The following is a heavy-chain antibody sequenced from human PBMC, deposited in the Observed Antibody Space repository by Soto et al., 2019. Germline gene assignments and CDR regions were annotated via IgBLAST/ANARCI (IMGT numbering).Heavy chain of an antibody. CDR3: ARGSTDYYDSSGSYTFDY. D-gene: IGHD3-22*01. V-gene: IGHV1-18*01. Sequence: QVQLVQSGAEVKKPGASVKVSCKASGYTFISYGISWVRQAPGQGLEWMGWISAYNGNTNYAQKLQGRVTMTTDISTSTAYMELRSLRSDDTAVYYCARGSTDYYDSSGSYTFDYWGQGPWSPSPQ. CDR2: ISAYNGNT. J-gene: IGHJ4*02. CDR1: GYTFISYG.